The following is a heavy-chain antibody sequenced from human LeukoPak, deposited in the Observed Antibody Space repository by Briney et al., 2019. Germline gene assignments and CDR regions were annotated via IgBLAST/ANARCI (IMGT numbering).Heavy chain of an antibody. CDR2: IYYSGST. Sequence: PSQTLSLTCTVSGGSITSGDYYWSWIRQPPGKGLEWIGYIYYSGSTYYNPSLKRRVTISVDTSKNQFSLELSSVTAADTAVYYCARVPGIVGASEYDYWGQGTLVTVSS. J-gene: IGHJ4*02. D-gene: IGHD1-26*01. CDR3: ARVPGIVGASEYDY. V-gene: IGHV4-30-4*01. CDR1: GGSITSGDYY.